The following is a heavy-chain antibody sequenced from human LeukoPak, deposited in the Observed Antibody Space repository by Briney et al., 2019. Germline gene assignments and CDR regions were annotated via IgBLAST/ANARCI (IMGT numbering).Heavy chain of an antibody. V-gene: IGHV5-51*01. Sequence: GESLKISCKGSGYSFTSYWIGWVRQMPGKGLEWMGIIYPGDSDTRYSPSFQGQVTISADKSISTAYLQWSSLKASDTAMYYCARQERGLRYFDWSGPGYYYYMDVWGKGTTVTVSS. D-gene: IGHD3-9*01. CDR1: GYSFTSYW. CDR2: IYPGDSDT. CDR3: ARQERGLRYFDWSGPGYYYYMDV. J-gene: IGHJ6*03.